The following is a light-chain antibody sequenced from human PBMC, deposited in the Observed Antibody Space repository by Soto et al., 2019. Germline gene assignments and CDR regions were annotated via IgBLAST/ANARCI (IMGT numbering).Light chain of an antibody. V-gene: IGKV3-11*01. J-gene: IGKJ3*01. CDR3: QQRSNGPADVT. CDR1: QSVSSS. CDR2: DAS. Sequence: EIVLTQSPDTLSLSPGERATLSCRASQSVSSSLAWYQQKPGKAPMLLIYDASNRAPGIPARFSGSGSGTDFTLTISSLEPEEFAVYYCQQRSNGPADVTFGPGTKVDIK.